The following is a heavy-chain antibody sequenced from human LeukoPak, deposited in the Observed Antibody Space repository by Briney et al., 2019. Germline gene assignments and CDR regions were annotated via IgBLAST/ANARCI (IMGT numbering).Heavy chain of an antibody. Sequence: PGGSLRLSCAASGFTFSSYSMNWVRQAPGKGLEWVSSISSSSGYIYYADSVKGRFTISRDNAKNSLYLQMNSLRAEDTAVYYCARIEGYCSGGSCYDDDYWGQGTLVTVSS. J-gene: IGHJ4*02. D-gene: IGHD2-15*01. CDR3: ARIEGYCSGGSCYDDDY. CDR1: GFTFSSYS. V-gene: IGHV3-21*01. CDR2: ISSSSGYI.